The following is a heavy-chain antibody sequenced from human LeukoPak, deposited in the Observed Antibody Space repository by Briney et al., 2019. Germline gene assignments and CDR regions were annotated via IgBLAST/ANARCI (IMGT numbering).Heavy chain of an antibody. J-gene: IGHJ4*02. CDR3: ARALPGY. Sequence: GGSLRLSCAASGFTFSSYSMNWVRQAPGKGLEWVSSISSSSYIYYADSVKGRFTISGDNAKNSLYLQMNSLRAEDTAVYYCARALPGYWGQGTLVTVSS. D-gene: IGHD3-10*01. CDR2: ISSSSYI. CDR1: GFTFSSYS. V-gene: IGHV3-21*01.